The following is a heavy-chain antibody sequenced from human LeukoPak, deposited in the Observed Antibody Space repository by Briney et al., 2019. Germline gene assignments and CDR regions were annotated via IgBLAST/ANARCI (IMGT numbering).Heavy chain of an antibody. D-gene: IGHD3-10*01. CDR3: AKDASGSSFNWFDP. CDR2: ISWNSGSI. CDR1: GFTFDDYA. Sequence: PGGSLRLSCAASGFTFDDYAMHWVRQAPGKGLEWVSGISWNSGSIGYADSVKGRFTISRDNAKNSLYLQMNSLRAEDTALYYCAKDASGSSFNWFDPWGQGTLVTVSS. V-gene: IGHV3-9*01. J-gene: IGHJ5*02.